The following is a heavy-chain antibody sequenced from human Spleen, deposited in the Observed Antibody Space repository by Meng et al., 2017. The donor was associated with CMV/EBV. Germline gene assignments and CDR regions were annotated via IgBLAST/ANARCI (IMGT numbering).Heavy chain of an antibody. V-gene: IGHV3-74*01. CDR2: INNDGSST. Sequence: GGSLRLSCAASGLTFSTFWMHWVRQGPGKGLVWVARINNDGSSTNYADSVKGRFTISRDNAKNTLYLQMTSLRAEDTAVYYCARETDSSLFDYWGQGTLVTVSS. J-gene: IGHJ4*02. CDR3: ARETDSSLFDY. D-gene: IGHD3-22*01. CDR1: GLTFSTFW.